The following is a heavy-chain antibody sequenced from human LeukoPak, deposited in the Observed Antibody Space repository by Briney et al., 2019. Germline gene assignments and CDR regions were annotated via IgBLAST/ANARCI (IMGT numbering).Heavy chain of an antibody. CDR1: GDTFSSYA. CDR2: IIPLFGTA. D-gene: IGHD4/OR15-4a*01. Sequence: SVKVSCKVSGDTFSSYAINWVRQAPGQGLEWMGKIIPLFGTADYAQKLKGRVTITTDESTITAYMELSSLRSEDTAVYYCARSDYYYYYYMDVWGKGTTVTVSS. V-gene: IGHV1-69*05. J-gene: IGHJ6*03. CDR3: ARSDYYYYYYMDV.